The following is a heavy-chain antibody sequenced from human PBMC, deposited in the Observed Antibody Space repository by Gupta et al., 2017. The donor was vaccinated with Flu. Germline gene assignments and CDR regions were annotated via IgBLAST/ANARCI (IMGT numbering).Heavy chain of an antibody. D-gene: IGHD1-20*01. V-gene: IGHV4-59*01. CDR1: SGSMTNYY. CDR2: IAGGGSI. J-gene: IGHJ6*02. Sequence: QVQLQESGPGLVKPSETLSLTCSVSSGSMTNYYWSWVRQPPGKGLEWIGDIAGGGSISYNPPLERRATIAADRSMSHLFLTRTSVTAAETAIYYWVRDNWKQLDGNRWSYYGLDVWGQGTTVTVSS. CDR3: VRDNWKQLDGNRWSYYGLDV.